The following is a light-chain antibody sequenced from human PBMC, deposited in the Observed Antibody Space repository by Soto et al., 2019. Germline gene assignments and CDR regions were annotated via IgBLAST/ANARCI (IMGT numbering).Light chain of an antibody. V-gene: IGKV3-20*01. CDR3: HQYGSSPAT. J-gene: IGKJ1*01. Sequence: EMVLTPSPDTLSLSPGERATLSCRASQTISSNSLAWYQQKPGQAPRLFIYGASSRATGIPDRFSGSGSGTDFTLTISRLEPEDFAVYYCHQYGSSPATFGQGTKVDIK. CDR2: GAS. CDR1: QTISSNS.